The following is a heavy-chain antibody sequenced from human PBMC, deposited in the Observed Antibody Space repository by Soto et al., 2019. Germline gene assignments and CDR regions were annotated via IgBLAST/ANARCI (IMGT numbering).Heavy chain of an antibody. CDR3: ARGIVVVPAANPEFDY. V-gene: IGHV4-31*03. J-gene: IGHJ4*02. D-gene: IGHD2-2*01. CDR1: GGSISSGGYY. Sequence: PSETLSLTCTVSGGSISSGGYYWSWIRQHPGKGLEWIGYIYYSGSTYYNPSLKSRVTISVDTSKNQFSLKLSSVTAADTAVYYCARGIVVVPAANPEFDYWGQGTLVTVSS. CDR2: IYYSGST.